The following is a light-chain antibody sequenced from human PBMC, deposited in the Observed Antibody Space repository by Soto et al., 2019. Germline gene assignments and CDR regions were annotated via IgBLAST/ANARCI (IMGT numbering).Light chain of an antibody. CDR3: QQHSSFPIP. J-gene: IGKJ3*01. CDR2: GAS. CDR1: QGISSF. V-gene: IGKV1-9*01. Sequence: IQLTQSPSSLSASVGDRVTITCRASQGISSFLAWYQQKPGKAPKLLIYGASTLQSGVPSRFSVSVSGIDFTLTIGSLQPEDLATYDCQQHSSFPIPFGPGTKVDIK.